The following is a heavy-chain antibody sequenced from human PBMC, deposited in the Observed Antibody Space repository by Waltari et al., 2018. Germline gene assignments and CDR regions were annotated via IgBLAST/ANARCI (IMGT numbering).Heavy chain of an antibody. CDR3: ARVSRKTTATMVAAFDI. J-gene: IGHJ3*02. V-gene: IGHV3-20*01. CDR2: IDWNGGRT. Sequence: EVQLVESGGGVVRPGGSLRLSCAASGFIFHNYGMSWVRQVPGKGLEWVSGIDWNGGRTGYADSVEGRFTISRDNAKDSLLLQMNTLRAEDTALYHCARVSRKTTATMVAAFDIWGQGTMVTVSS. D-gene: IGHD4-17*01. CDR1: GFIFHNYG.